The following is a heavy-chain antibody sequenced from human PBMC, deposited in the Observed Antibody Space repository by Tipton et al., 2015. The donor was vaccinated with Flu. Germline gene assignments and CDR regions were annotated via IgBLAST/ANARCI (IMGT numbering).Heavy chain of an antibody. D-gene: IGHD1-1*01. Sequence: VQLVQSGGEVKEPGESLKISCKGSGYSFTRYYIAWVRQVPGRGLEWMGINYPGDSDARYSPSFQGQVTISADKSIRTAYLQRSSLKGGGSAMYFCAGKKYCDGTSLRGFGVWGQGTMVSVSS. CDR1: GYSFTRYY. J-gene: IGHJ3*01. V-gene: IGHV5-51*01. CDR2: NYPGDSDA. CDR3: AGKKYCDGTSLRGFGV.